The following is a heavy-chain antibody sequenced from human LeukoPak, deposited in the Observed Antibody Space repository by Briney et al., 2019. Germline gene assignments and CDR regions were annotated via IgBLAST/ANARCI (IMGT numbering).Heavy chain of an antibody. Sequence: SETLSLTCTVSGDSISRSIYYWGWIRQPPGKGLEWIGSIYYSGSTFFNPSLESRATISVDTSKNQFSLRLTSVTAADTAVYSCATVRFGHGVYWGQGTLVTVSS. CDR1: GDSISRSIYY. CDR3: ATVRFGHGVY. CDR2: IYYSGST. V-gene: IGHV4-39*01. J-gene: IGHJ4*02. D-gene: IGHD3-10*01.